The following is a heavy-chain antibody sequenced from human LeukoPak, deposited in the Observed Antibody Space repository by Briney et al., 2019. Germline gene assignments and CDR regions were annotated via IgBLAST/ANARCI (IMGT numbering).Heavy chain of an antibody. CDR3: ARGDFSGGYCYDY. Sequence: SETLSLTCTVSGGSISSSSYYWGWIRQPPGKGLEWIGSIYYSGSTYYNPSLKSRVTISVDTSKNQFSLKLSSVTAADTAVYYCARGDFSGGYCYDYWGQGTLVTVSS. J-gene: IGHJ4*02. CDR1: GGSISSSSYY. CDR2: IYYSGST. V-gene: IGHV4-39*07. D-gene: IGHD2-15*01.